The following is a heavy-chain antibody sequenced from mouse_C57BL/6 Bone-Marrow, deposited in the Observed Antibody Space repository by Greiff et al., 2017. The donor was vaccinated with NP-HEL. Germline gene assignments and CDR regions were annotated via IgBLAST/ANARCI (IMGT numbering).Heavy chain of an antibody. CDR2: IRSKSNNYAT. CDR3: VRHSSSFYFDY. D-gene: IGHD1-1*01. CDR1: GFSFTTYA. V-gene: IGHV10-1*01. J-gene: IGHJ2*01. Sequence: EVHLVESGGGLVQPKGSLKLSCAASGFSFTTYAMNWVRQAPGKGLEWVARIRSKSNNYATYYADSVKDRFTISRDDTESMLYLLMNILKTEATAMYYCVRHSSSFYFDYWGQGTTLTVSS.